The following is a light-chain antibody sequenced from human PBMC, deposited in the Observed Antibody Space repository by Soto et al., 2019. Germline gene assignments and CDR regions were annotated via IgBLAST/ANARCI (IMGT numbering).Light chain of an antibody. CDR2: DAS. J-gene: IGKJ1*01. V-gene: IGKV3-11*01. Sequence: ESVLTQSPATLSLSPGERATLSCRASQSVSSYLAWYQQKPGQAPRLLIYDASNRATGIPARFSGSGSGTDFTLTISSLEPQDFAVYYCQQRSNWPRGTFGPGTKVDIK. CDR1: QSVSSY. CDR3: QQRSNWPRGT.